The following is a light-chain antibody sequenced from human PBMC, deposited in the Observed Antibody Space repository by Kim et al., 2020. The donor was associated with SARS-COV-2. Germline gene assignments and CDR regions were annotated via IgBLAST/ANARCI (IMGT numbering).Light chain of an antibody. Sequence: GQRVALSCSGRNSNVGKNYVTWYRQLPGTAPKLRIYDNNKRHSGIPDRFSGSKSGTSATLGITGLQTGDEADYYCGTWDNSLNGVVFGGGTQLTVL. J-gene: IGLJ2*01. CDR1: NSNVGKNY. CDR2: DNN. V-gene: IGLV1-51*01. CDR3: GTWDNSLNGVV.